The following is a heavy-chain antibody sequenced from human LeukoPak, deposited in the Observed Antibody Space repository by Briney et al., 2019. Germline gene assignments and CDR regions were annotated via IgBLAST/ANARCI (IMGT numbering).Heavy chain of an antibody. Sequence: GGSLRLSCVGSGFTFSNFWMNWVRQALGKGLEWVASIKQDGSEKFYVDSVKGRFSISRDNAKNSLHLQMNSLRVEDTAVYYCARDMIGNYGDYPTAFDIWGQGTMVTVSS. J-gene: IGHJ3*02. CDR1: GFTFSNFW. CDR3: ARDMIGNYGDYPTAFDI. V-gene: IGHV3-7*01. D-gene: IGHD4-17*01. CDR2: IKQDGSEK.